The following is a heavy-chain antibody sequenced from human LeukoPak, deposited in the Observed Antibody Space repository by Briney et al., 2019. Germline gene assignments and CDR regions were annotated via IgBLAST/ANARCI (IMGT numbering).Heavy chain of an antibody. CDR1: GFTFSSYT. Sequence: GGSLRLSCAASGFTFSSYTMNWVRQPPGEGLEWVSNIGTSSTTIYYADSVKGRFTISRDNAKNSLYLQMNSLRAEDTAVYYCARHKDVVTACFDYWGQGTLVTVSS. CDR3: ARHKDVVTACFDY. D-gene: IGHD2-21*02. CDR2: IGTSSTTI. J-gene: IGHJ4*02. V-gene: IGHV3-48*01.